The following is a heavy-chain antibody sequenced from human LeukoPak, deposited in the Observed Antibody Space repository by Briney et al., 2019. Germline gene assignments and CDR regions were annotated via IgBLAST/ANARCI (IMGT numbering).Heavy chain of an antibody. CDR2: IKHDGSEK. CDR1: GFTFSNYW. V-gene: IGHV3-7*03. CDR3: ARDYYYYMDV. Sequence: PGGPLRLSCAPSGFTFSNYWMSWVRQAPGKGLEGVANIKHDGSEKYYVDSVKGRFTISRDNSDNSLFLQMNSLRAEDTAVYYCARDYYYYMDVWGKGTTVTVSS. J-gene: IGHJ6*03.